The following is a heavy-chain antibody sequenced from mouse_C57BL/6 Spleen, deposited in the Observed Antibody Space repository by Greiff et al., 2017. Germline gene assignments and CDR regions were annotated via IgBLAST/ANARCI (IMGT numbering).Heavy chain of an antibody. J-gene: IGHJ2*01. CDR2: ISSGGSYT. Sequence: EVNLVESGGDLVKPGGSLKLSCAASGFTFSSYGMSWVRQTPDKRLEWVATISSGGSYTYYPDSVKGRFTISRDNAKNTLYLQMSSLKSEDTAMYYCARGGYYGREDSFDYWGQGTTLTVSS. CDR3: ARGGYYGREDSFDY. D-gene: IGHD1-1*01. V-gene: IGHV5-6*01. CDR1: GFTFSSYG.